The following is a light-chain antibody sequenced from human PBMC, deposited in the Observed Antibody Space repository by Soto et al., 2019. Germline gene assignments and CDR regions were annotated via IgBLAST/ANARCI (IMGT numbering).Light chain of an antibody. V-gene: IGLV2-14*01. Sequence: QSVLTQPASWSGSPGQAITIACTGTGSDVGGYDYVSWYQHHPGKAPKVMIYEVTNRPSGVSNRFSGSKSGNTASLTISGLLAEDEADYYCSSYTSSSTYVFGTGTKVTVL. J-gene: IGLJ1*01. CDR1: GSDVGGYDY. CDR3: SSYTSSSTYV. CDR2: EVT.